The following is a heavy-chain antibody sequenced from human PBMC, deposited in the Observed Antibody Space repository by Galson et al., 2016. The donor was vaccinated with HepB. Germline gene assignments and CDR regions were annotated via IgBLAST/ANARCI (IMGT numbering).Heavy chain of an antibody. CDR3: AKVIGRDAYYYYGMDV. V-gene: IGHV3-48*01. CDR1: GFIFSSYS. J-gene: IGHJ6*02. D-gene: IGHD2/OR15-2a*01. Sequence: SLRLSCAASGFIFSSYSMNWVRQAPGKGLEWVSYISRSTPTIYYADSVKSRFTVSRDNAKNTLYLQMNGLRAEDTAVYYCAKVIGRDAYYYYGMDVWGQGTTVTVSS. CDR2: ISRSTPTI.